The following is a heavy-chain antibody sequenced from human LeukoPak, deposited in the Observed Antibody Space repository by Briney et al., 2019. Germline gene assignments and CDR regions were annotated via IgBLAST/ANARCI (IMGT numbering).Heavy chain of an antibody. J-gene: IGHJ1*01. V-gene: IGHV3-23*01. CDR1: GFTFSSYA. CDR2: ISGSGGST. D-gene: IGHD2-2*01. Sequence: GGSLRLSCAASGFTFSSYAMSWVRQAPGKGLEWVSAISGSGGSTYYADSVKGRFTISRDNSKNTLYLQMNSLTAEDTAVYYCAKAPLRCSSTSCYSEFQHWGQGTLVTVSS. CDR3: AKAPLRCSSTSCYSEFQH.